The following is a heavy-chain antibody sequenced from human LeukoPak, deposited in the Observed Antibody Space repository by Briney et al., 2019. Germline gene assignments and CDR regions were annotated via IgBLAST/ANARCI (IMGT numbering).Heavy chain of an antibody. D-gene: IGHD2-2*01. CDR3: ARSTSPRGGHLDY. J-gene: IGHJ4*02. V-gene: IGHV3-30-3*01. CDR2: ISYDGSNK. CDR1: GFTFSSYA. Sequence: GGSLRLSCAASGFTFSSYAMHWVRQAPGKGLEWVAVISYDGSNKYYADSVKGRFTISRDNSKNTLYLQMNSLRAEDTAVYYCARSTSPRGGHLDYWGQGTLVTVSS.